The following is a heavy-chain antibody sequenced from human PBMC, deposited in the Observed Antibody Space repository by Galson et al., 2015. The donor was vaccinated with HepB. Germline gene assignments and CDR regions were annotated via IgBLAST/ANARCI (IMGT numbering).Heavy chain of an antibody. CDR1: GYSFTSYW. CDR3: ARRVDTAPWAAHEPGYFQH. J-gene: IGHJ1*01. Sequence: QSGAEVKKPGESLKISCKGSGYSFTSYWIGWVRQMPGKGLEWMGIIYPGDSDTRYSPSFQGQVTISADKSISTAYLQWSSLKASDTAMYYCARRVDTAPWAAHEPGYFQHWGQGTLVTVSS. D-gene: IGHD5-18*01. V-gene: IGHV5-51*01. CDR2: IYPGDSDT.